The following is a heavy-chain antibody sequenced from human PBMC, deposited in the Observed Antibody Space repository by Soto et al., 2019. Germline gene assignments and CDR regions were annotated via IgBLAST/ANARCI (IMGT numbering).Heavy chain of an antibody. CDR3: ARGPGSGYSSSWYLTRFDP. J-gene: IGHJ5*02. V-gene: IGHV1-3*01. CDR2: INAGNGNT. CDR1: GYTFTSYA. Sequence: ASVKVSCKASGYTFTSYAMHWVRQAPGQRLEWMGWINAGNGNTKYSQKFQGRVTITRDTSASTAYMELSSLRSEDTAVYYCARGPGSGYSSSWYLTRFDPWGQGTLVTVSS. D-gene: IGHD6-13*01.